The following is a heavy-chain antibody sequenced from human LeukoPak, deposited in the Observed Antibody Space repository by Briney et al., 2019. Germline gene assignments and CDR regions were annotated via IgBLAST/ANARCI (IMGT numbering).Heavy chain of an antibody. J-gene: IGHJ4*02. V-gene: IGHV3-49*04. CDR1: GFTVGDHT. CDR2: VRTTCYGETT. Sequence: ALRLSCAASGFTVGDHTLNWVRQAPGKGLEWVGFVRTTCYGETTDNAASVKGRFTISRDESKSIAYLHMNSLKTDDTAVYYCSRGSTYLNYFHFWGLGTLVTVSS. CDR3: SRGSTYLNYFHF. D-gene: IGHD1-26*01.